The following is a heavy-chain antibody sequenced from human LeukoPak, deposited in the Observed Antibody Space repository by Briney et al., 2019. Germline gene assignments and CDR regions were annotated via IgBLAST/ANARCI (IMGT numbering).Heavy chain of an antibody. CDR3: AKDREKWGNYYYYGMDV. J-gene: IGHJ6*02. CDR1: GFTFSSYG. CDR2: ISYDGSNK. Sequence: GGSLRLSCAASGFTFSSYGMHWVRQAPGKGLEWVAVISYDGSNKYYADSVKGRLTISRDNSKNTLYLQMNSLRAEDTAVYYCAKDREKWGNYYYYGMDVWGQGTTVTVSS. D-gene: IGHD1-26*01. V-gene: IGHV3-30*18.